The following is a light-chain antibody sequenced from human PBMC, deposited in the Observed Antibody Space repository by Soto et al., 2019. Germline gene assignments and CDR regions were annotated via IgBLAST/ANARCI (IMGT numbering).Light chain of an antibody. CDR3: ISYTGSSNV. CDR1: TNDVGDYNY. Sequence: QSALTQPASVSGSPGQSITISCTGTTNDVGDYNYVAWYQQHSGKVPRLMIYEVSNRPPGVSYRFSGSKSGSTASLTISGLQAEDEADYYCISYTGSSNVFGTGTKLTVL. V-gene: IGLV2-14*01. J-gene: IGLJ1*01. CDR2: EVS.